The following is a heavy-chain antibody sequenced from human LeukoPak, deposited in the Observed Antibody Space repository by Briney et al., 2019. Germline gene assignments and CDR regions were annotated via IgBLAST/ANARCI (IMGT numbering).Heavy chain of an antibody. D-gene: IGHD2-15*01. J-gene: IGHJ4*02. Sequence: ASVKVSCKASGYTFTGYYMHWVRQAPGQGLEWMGWINPNSGGTNYAQKFQGRVTMTRDTSISTAYMELSRLRSDDTAVYYCARSQGVVAARSPFDYWGQGTLATVSS. CDR2: INPNSGGT. CDR3: ARSQGVVAARSPFDY. V-gene: IGHV1-2*02. CDR1: GYTFTGYY.